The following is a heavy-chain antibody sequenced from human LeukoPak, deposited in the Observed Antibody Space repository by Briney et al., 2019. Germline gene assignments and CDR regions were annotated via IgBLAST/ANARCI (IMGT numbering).Heavy chain of an antibody. V-gene: IGHV4-59*01. CDR2: IYYSGST. CDR1: GGSISSYY. J-gene: IGHJ6*03. D-gene: IGHD1-26*01. Sequence: SETLSLTCTVSGGSISSYYWSWIRQPPGKGLEWIGYIYYSGSTNYNPSLKSRVTISVDTSKNQFSLKLSSVTAADTAVYYCARVGGSSPYYYHYYYMDVWGKGTTVTASS. CDR3: ARVGGSSPYYYHYYYMDV.